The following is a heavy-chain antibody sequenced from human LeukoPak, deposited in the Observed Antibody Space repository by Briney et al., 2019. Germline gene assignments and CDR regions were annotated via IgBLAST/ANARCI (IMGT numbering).Heavy chain of an antibody. CDR3: ARWTAVAGTLPSDYFDY. J-gene: IGHJ4*02. CDR2: IYYSGST. V-gene: IGHV4-39*01. Sequence: SETLSLTCTVSGGSISSSSYYWGWIRQPPGKGLEWIGSIYYSGSTYYNPSLKSRVTISVDTSKNQFSLKLSSVTAADTAVYYCARWTAVAGTLPSDYFDYWGQGTLVTVSS. D-gene: IGHD6-19*01. CDR1: GGSISSSSYY.